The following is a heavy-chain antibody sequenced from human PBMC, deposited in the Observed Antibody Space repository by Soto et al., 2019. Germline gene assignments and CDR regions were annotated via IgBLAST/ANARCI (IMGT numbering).Heavy chain of an antibody. J-gene: IGHJ4*02. CDR3: AKGGLITTSPYDFDY. Sequence: GGFLRLSCAASGFTFNNYAMNWVRQAPGTGLEWVSTISGNGGSTYYADSVKGRFTISRDNSKNTLYLQMNSLRAEDTALYYCAKGGLITTSPYDFDYWGQGTLVTVSS. V-gene: IGHV3-23*01. CDR2: ISGNGGST. CDR1: GFTFNNYA. D-gene: IGHD3-16*01.